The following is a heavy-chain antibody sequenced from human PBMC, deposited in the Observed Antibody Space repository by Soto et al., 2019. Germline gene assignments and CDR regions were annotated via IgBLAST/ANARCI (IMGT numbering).Heavy chain of an antibody. D-gene: IGHD3-22*01. Sequence: GESLKISCKGSGYSFTSYWISWVRQAPGKGPEWISSTSGSGSTIYYADSVKGRFTISRDNSKNTLYLQMSSLRAEDTAVYYCAKVFYYYDSSGYYYFDYWGQGTLVTVSS. V-gene: IGHV3-23*01. CDR1: GYSFTSYW. J-gene: IGHJ4*02. CDR3: AKVFYYYDSSGYYYFDY. CDR2: TSGSGSTI.